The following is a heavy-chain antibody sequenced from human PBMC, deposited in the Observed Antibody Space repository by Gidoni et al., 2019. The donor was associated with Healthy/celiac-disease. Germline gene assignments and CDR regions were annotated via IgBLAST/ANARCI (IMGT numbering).Heavy chain of an antibody. D-gene: IGHD3-22*01. Sequence: QVQLQESGPGLVKPSETLSLTCTVSGGSISSYYWSWIRQPPGKGLEWIGYIYYSGSTNYNPSLNSRLTISVDTSMNEVSLKRSSVIAADTAADAGARGFYYESSGYYFAFVYWGQGTLVTVSS. J-gene: IGHJ4*02. V-gene: IGHV4-59*01. CDR1: GGSISSYY. CDR3: ARGFYYESSGYYFAFVY. CDR2: IYYSGST.